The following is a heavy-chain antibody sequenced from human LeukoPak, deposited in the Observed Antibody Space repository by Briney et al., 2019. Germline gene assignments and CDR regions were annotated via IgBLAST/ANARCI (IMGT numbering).Heavy chain of an antibody. CDR3: ARIAVAGLGFQH. CDR1: GGSISSSSYY. V-gene: IGHV4-39*01. D-gene: IGHD6-19*01. J-gene: IGHJ1*01. CDR2: IYYSGST. Sequence: PSETLSLTCTVSGGSISSSSYYWGWIRQPPGKGLEWIGSIYYSGSTYYNPSLQSRVTISVDTSKNQFSLKLSSVTAADTAVYYCARIAVAGLGFQHWGQGTLVTVSS.